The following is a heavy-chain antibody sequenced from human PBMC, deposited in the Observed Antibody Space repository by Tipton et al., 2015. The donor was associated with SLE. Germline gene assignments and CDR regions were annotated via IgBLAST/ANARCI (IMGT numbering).Heavy chain of an antibody. CDR1: GFTFGDNA. CDR2: IRSKPYGGAA. Sequence: SLRLSCTGSGFTFGDNAMSWVRQAPGKGLEWVGFIRSKPYGGAADYAASVEGRFTISRDDSRSIAYLQMNNLKAEDTAVYYCVTYYYDSSADYPPLNYRGQGTLVTVSS. D-gene: IGHD3-22*01. J-gene: IGHJ4*02. CDR3: VTYYYDSSADYPPLNY. V-gene: IGHV3-49*04.